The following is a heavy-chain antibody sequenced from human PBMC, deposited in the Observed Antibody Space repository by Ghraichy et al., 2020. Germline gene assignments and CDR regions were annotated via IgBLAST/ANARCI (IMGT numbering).Heavy chain of an antibody. D-gene: IGHD1-26*01. V-gene: IGHV3-33*06. CDR1: GFTFSNYG. J-gene: IGHJ4*02. Sequence: GGSLRLSCAASGFTFSNYGMHWIRHAPGKGLEWVAVIYYDGNNKYYADSVKGRFTISRDNSENMLYLQMNSLRAEDTAVYYCAKDVGATRGPDYWGQGTLVTVSS. CDR3: AKDVGATRGPDY. CDR2: IYYDGNNK.